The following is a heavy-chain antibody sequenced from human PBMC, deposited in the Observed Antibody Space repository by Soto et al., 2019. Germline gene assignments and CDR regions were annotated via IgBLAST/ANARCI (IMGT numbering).Heavy chain of an antibody. CDR2: IYYSGST. D-gene: IGHD6-13*01. Sequence: LALTCTVSGGSISSGGYYWSWIRQHPGKGLEWIGYIYYSGSTYYNPSLKSRVTISVDTSKNQFSLELSSVTAADTAVYYCARDADSSSGDYFDYWGQGTLVTVSS. J-gene: IGHJ4*02. V-gene: IGHV4-31*03. CDR1: GGSISSGGYY. CDR3: ARDADSSSGDYFDY.